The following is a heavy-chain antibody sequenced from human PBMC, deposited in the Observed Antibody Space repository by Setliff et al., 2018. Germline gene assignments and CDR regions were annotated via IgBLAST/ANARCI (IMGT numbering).Heavy chain of an antibody. CDR3: AGVHWTTNWFLHY. CDR1: GFTFSNCW. D-gene: IGHD7-27*01. V-gene: IGHV3-66*02. CDR2: TYASGAA. J-gene: IGHJ4*01. Sequence: GGSLRLSCAASGFTFSNCWVSWVRQAPEKGLEWVSVTYASGAANYADSVKGRFTISRDNSKNTLYLQMNSLRSDDTAVYYCAGVHWTTNWFLHYWGQGTLVTVSS.